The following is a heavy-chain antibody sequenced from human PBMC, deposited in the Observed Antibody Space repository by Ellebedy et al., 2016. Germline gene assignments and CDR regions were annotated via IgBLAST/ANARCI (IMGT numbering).Heavy chain of an antibody. Sequence: SETLSLXXAVSGGSISSGGYSWSWIRQPPGKGLEWIGYIYHSGSTYYNPSLKSRVTISVDRSKNRFSLKLSSVTAADTAVYYCARGERVTTKKLDWYFDLWGRGTLVTVSS. J-gene: IGHJ2*01. CDR1: GGSISSGGYS. V-gene: IGHV4-30-2*01. D-gene: IGHD4-17*01. CDR2: IYHSGST. CDR3: ARGERVTTKKLDWYFDL.